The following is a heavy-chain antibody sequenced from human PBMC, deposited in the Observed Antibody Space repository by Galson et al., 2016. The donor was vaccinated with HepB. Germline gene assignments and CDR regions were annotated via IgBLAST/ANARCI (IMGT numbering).Heavy chain of an antibody. Sequence: SLRLSCAASGFTFSSYAMHWVRQAPGKGLEHVSAISSHGGSTYYANSVKGRFTISRDNSKNTLYLQMGSLRAEDMAVYYCARSLTLYCISTTCYGNYYGMDVWGQGTTVTVSS. J-gene: IGHJ6*02. CDR1: GFTFSSYA. D-gene: IGHD2-2*01. CDR2: ISSHGGST. CDR3: ARSLTLYCISTTCYGNYYGMDV. V-gene: IGHV3-64*01.